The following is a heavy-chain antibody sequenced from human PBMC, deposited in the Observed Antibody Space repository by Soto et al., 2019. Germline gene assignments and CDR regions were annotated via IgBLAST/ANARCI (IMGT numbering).Heavy chain of an antibody. J-gene: IGHJ4*02. Sequence: GGSLRLSCAASGFTVSSNYMSWVRQAPGKGLEWVSVIYSGGSTYYADSVKGRFTISRHNSKNTLYLQMNSLRAEDTAVYYCARGGYYYDSSGYSALDYWGQGTLVTVSS. CDR1: GFTVSSNY. CDR3: ARGGYYYDSSGYSALDY. CDR2: IYSGGST. D-gene: IGHD3-22*01. V-gene: IGHV3-53*04.